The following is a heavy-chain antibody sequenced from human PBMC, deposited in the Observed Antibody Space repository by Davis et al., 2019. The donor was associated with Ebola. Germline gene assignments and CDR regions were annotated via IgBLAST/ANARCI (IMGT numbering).Heavy chain of an antibody. CDR1: GFKFSNYD. J-gene: IGHJ4*02. V-gene: IGHV3-21*01. CDR2: ISSGSRYI. Sequence: PGGSLRLSCAASGFKFSNYDINWVRQTPGKGLSWVSSISSGSRYIYYADSVKGRFTVSRDNSKNTVYLEMNGLRPEDTALYYCARSTWMGATPLDYWGQGTLLTVSS. CDR3: ARSTWMGATPLDY. D-gene: IGHD1-26*01.